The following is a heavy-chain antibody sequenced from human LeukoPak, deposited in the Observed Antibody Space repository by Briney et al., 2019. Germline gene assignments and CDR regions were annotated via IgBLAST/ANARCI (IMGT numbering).Heavy chain of an antibody. J-gene: IGHJ4*02. CDR2: INPNSGGT. CDR3: ATDVTD. D-gene: IGHD5-18*01. Sequence: ASVKVSCKSSVYTFSVYYRHWGRQAPGQGLEWMGWINPNSGGTKYAQKFQGRVTMTRDTSISTAYMELSRLRSDDTAVYYCATDVTDWGRGTLVTVSS. V-gene: IGHV1-2*02. CDR1: VYTFSVYY.